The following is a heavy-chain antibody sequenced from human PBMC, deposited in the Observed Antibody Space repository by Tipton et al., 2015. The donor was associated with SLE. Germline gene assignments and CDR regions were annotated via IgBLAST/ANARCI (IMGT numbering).Heavy chain of an antibody. CDR2: IYYSGST. J-gene: IGHJ4*02. V-gene: IGHV4-39*07. D-gene: IGHD2-2*02. CDR3: ARDLGCSSTSCYTPYYFDY. CDR1: GGSISSSSYY. Sequence: TLSLTCTVSGGSISSSSYYWGWIRQPPGKGLEWIGSIYYSGSTYYNPSLKSRVTISVDTSKNQFSLKLSSVTAEDTAVYYCARDLGCSSTSCYTPYYFDYWGQGTLVTVSS.